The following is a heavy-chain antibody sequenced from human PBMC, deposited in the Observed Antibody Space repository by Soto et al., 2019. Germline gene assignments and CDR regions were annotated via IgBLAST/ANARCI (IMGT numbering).Heavy chain of an antibody. D-gene: IGHD6-13*01. CDR3: TRDASRDSSARGWFDP. CDR2: ISSNSAYI. Sequence: PAGSLRLSCAASGFTFRSFTMNWVRQAPGKGLEWVSTISSNSAYIYYTDALRGRFTISRDNAKNSLHLQMNSLRAEDTAVYYCTRDASRDSSARGWFDPWGTGTLVTVSS. J-gene: IGHJ5*02. CDR1: GFTFRSFT. V-gene: IGHV3-21*01.